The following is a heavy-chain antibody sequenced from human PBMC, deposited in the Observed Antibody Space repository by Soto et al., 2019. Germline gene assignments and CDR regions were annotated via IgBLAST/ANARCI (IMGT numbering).Heavy chain of an antibody. CDR3: ARGLEYSSGFNY. D-gene: IGHD6-19*01. CDR1: GYTFTSYD. V-gene: IGHV1-8*01. J-gene: IGHJ4*02. CDR2: MNPNSGNT. Sequence: QVQLVQSGAEVKKPGASVKVSCKASGYTFTSYDINWVRQATGQGLEWMGWMNPNSGNTGFAQKCQGRATMTRNTSISTAYMELSSLRPEDTAVYYCARGLEYSSGFNYWGQGTLVTVSS.